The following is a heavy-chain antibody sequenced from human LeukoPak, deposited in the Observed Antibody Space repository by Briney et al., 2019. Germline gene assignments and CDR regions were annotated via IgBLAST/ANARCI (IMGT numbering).Heavy chain of an antibody. CDR2: INPSRGST. J-gene: IGHJ4*02. Sequence: ASVKVSCKASGYTFTNYYMHWVRQAAGQGVEWMGIINPSRGSTNYAQKFQGRVTLTRDTSTSTLYMVFISLGSDDTAVYYCARGLGIRGVIDYWGQGTLVTVSS. V-gene: IGHV1-46*01. CDR3: ARGLGIRGVIDY. CDR1: GYTFTNYY. D-gene: IGHD3-10*01.